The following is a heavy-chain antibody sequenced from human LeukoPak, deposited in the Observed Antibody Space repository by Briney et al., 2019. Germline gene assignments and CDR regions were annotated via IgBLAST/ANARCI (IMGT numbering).Heavy chain of an antibody. CDR2: THPSGNT. Sequence: SETLSLTCTVSGGSNNSYYWSWIRQPPGKGLEWIGYTHPSGNTNHSPSLKSRVTISIDTSRNQFSLKLSSVTAADTAVYYCARKAPKKGWFDPWGQGTLVTVSS. V-gene: IGHV4-4*09. CDR3: ARKAPKKGWFDP. CDR1: GGSNNSYY. J-gene: IGHJ5*02.